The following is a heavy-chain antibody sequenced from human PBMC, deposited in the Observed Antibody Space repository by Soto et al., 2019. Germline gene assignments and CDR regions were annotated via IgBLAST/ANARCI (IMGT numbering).Heavy chain of an antibody. Sequence: PGGSLRLSCAASGFTFRSYTMSWVRQAPGKGLEWMGIIYPDDSQTKYSPSFQGQVTFSADKSINTAYLQWSSLKASDTAMYYCARFNSPSLVGNRFDPWGQGTLVTVSS. V-gene: IGHV5-51*01. J-gene: IGHJ5*02. D-gene: IGHD6-6*01. CDR1: GFTFRSYT. CDR2: IYPDDSQT. CDR3: ARFNSPSLVGNRFDP.